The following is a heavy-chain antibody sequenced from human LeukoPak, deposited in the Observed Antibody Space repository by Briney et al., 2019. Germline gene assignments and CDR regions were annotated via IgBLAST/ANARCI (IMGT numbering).Heavy chain of an antibody. CDR3: AKRGRSSWSAFDY. V-gene: IGHV4-59*08. CDR2: TYYGGIT. J-gene: IGHJ4*02. D-gene: IGHD6-13*01. Sequence: SETLSLTCTVFGGSISTYYWSWIRQPPGKGLEWIGYTYYGGITNYNPSLKSRVTISVDTSKNQFSLKLSSVTAADTAVYYCAKRGRSSWSAFDYWGQGTLVTVSS. CDR1: GGSISTYY.